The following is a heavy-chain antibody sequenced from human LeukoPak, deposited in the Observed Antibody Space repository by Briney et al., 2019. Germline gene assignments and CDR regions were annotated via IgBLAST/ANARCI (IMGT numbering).Heavy chain of an antibody. V-gene: IGHV3-7*04. Sequence: GGSLRLSCAASGFTFGTYGMSWVRQAPGKWLEWVASIKQDGSEKYYVDYVTGRLTLSRDNDKNSLYLQMNSLRAEDTALYYCARHSPLWNYWGQGTLVTVSS. CDR1: GFTFGTYG. CDR2: IKQDGSEK. J-gene: IGHJ4*02. D-gene: IGHD1-1*01. CDR3: ARHSPLWNY.